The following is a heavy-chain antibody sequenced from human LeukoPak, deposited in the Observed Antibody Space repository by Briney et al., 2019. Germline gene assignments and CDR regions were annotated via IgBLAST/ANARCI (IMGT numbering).Heavy chain of an antibody. CDR3: ARDGIAVAGTRYYYGMDV. CDR1: VGSISSYY. CDR2: IYYSGST. V-gene: IGHV4-59*01. D-gene: IGHD6-19*01. Sequence: SETLSLTCTVSVGSISSYYCSSIRQPPGKGLECSGDIYYSGSTNYNPSLKSRVTISVDTSKNQFSLKLSAVTAADTAVYYCARDGIAVAGTRYYYGMDVWGQGTTVTGS. J-gene: IGHJ6*02.